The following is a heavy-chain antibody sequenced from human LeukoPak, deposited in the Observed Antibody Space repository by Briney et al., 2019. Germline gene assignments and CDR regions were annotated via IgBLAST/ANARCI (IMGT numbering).Heavy chain of an antibody. V-gene: IGHV4-31*03. D-gene: IGHD6-13*01. CDR3: ARAAAGLWYFDL. CDR1: GGSISSGGYY. Sequence: SETLSLTCTVSGGSISSGGYYWSWIRQHPGKGLEWIGYIYYSGSTYYNPPLKSRVTISVDTSKNQFSLKLSSVTAADTAVYYCARAAAGLWYFDLWGRGTLVTVSS. J-gene: IGHJ2*01. CDR2: IYYSGST.